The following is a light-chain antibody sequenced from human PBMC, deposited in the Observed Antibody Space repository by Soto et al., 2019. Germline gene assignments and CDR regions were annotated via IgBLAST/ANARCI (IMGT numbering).Light chain of an antibody. J-gene: IGLJ2*01. V-gene: IGLV1-40*01. CDR2: GNS. CDR1: SSNIGAGYD. Sequence: QSVLTQPPSVSGAPGQRVTISCTGSSSNIGAGYDVQWYQQLPGTAPKRLIYGNSNRPSGGPDRFSGSKSGTSATLAITGLQAEDEADYFCQSYDSSLSAVVFGGGTKLTV. CDR3: QSYDSSLSAVV.